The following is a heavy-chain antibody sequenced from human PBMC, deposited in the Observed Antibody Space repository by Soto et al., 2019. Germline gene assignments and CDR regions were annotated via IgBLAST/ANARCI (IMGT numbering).Heavy chain of an antibody. D-gene: IGHD1-20*01. Sequence: GDSLKISGKVSGYRFTRSWIGWVRHMPGKGLEWMGIIYPGDSDTRYSPSFRGQVTSSADKSITTAYQHWSSLRASDSGMFYCARGGSCNIGNWSLDFWGPGTLVTVSS. CDR3: ARGGSCNIGNWSLDF. CDR2: IYPGDSDT. V-gene: IGHV5-51*01. CDR1: GYRFTRSW. J-gene: IGHJ4*02.